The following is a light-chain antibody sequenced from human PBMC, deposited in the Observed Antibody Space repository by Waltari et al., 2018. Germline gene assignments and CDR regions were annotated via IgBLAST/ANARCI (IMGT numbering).Light chain of an antibody. CDR1: QSPLNSDRNTY. Sequence: DIVMTKSPLSLPVPLGQPAPISCRSSQSPLNSDRNTYLHWYQQGPGQSPRRLLYKVSRRDSGVPDRFSGSGSGTDLTLKVSRVEAEDVGVYYCMQGTQWPPWTFGQGTKVEIK. J-gene: IGKJ1*01. V-gene: IGKV2-30*01. CDR2: KVS. CDR3: MQGTQWPPWT.